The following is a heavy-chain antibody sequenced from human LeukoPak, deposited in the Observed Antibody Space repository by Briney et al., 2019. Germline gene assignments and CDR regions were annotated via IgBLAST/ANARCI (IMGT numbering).Heavy chain of an antibody. V-gene: IGHV3-23*01. Sequence: GGSLRLSCAASGFTFSIYAVSWVRQAPGKGLEWVSAISGSGGSTYYADSVKGRFTFSRDNSKNTLYLQMNSLRAEDTAVYYCAKDPLYSSSWYSDYWGQGTLVTVSS. CDR3: AKDPLYSSSWYSDY. J-gene: IGHJ4*02. D-gene: IGHD6-13*01. CDR2: ISGSGGST. CDR1: GFTFSIYA.